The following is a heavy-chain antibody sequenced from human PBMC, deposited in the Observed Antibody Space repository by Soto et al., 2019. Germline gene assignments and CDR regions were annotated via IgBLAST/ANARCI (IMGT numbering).Heavy chain of an antibody. V-gene: IGHV3-15*01. CDR2: IKSKTDGGTT. CDR1: GFTFSNAW. J-gene: IGHJ4*02. D-gene: IGHD3-22*01. CDR3: TTNYYYDSSGYYLPFDY. Sequence: EVQLVESGGGLVKPGGSLRLSCAASGFTFSNAWMSWVRQAPGKGLEWVGRIKSKTDGGTTDYAAPVKGRFTISRDDSKNTLYLQMNSLKTEDTAVYYCTTNYYYDSSGYYLPFDYWGQGTLVTVSS.